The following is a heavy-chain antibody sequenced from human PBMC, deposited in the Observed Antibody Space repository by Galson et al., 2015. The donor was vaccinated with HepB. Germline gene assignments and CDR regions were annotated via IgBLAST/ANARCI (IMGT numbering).Heavy chain of an antibody. Sequence: SLRLSCAASGFTFSIYGMHWVRQAPGKGLEWVAVIWYDGSNKYYADSVKGRFTITRDNSKNTLYLQMNSLRAEDTAVYYCARDHGVCSRASCLTESPLDYWGQGTLVTVSS. CDR2: IWYDGSNK. CDR1: GFTFSIYG. V-gene: IGHV3-33*01. J-gene: IGHJ4*02. CDR3: ARDHGVCSRASCLTESPLDY. D-gene: IGHD2-2*01.